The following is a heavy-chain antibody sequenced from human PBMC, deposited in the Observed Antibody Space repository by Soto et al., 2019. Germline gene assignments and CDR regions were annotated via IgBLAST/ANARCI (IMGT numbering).Heavy chain of an antibody. CDR3: AHSRNLITEDAQVGDFDY. V-gene: IGHV2-5*02. CDR1: GFSLTTGGVG. J-gene: IGHJ4*02. D-gene: IGHD3-10*01. Sequence: QITLKESGPTLVKPTQTLTLTCDFSGFSLTTGGVGVGWVRQPPGEALEWLALIYWDDDERHNPSLKTRLTITKDPSKNQVVLIMTNMDPVDTATYYCAHSRNLITEDAQVGDFDYWGQGTLVTVSS. CDR2: IYWDDDE.